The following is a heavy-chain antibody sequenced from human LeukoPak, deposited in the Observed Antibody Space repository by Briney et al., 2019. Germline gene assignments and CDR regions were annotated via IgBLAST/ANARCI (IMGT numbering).Heavy chain of an antibody. CDR3: ARGYYDFWSGYLDYYMDV. D-gene: IGHD3-3*01. Sequence: KGGESLKISCKGSGYSFTNYWIGWVRQMPGKGLEWMGIIYPGDSDTRYSPSFRGQVTISADKSISTAYLQWSSLKASDTAMYYCARGYYDFWSGYLDYYMDVWGKGTTVTVSS. J-gene: IGHJ6*03. CDR2: IYPGDSDT. V-gene: IGHV5-51*01. CDR1: GYSFTNYW.